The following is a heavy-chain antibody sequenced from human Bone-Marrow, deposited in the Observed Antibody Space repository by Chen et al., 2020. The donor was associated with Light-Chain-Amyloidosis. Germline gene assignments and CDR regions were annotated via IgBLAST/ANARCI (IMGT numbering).Heavy chain of an antibody. D-gene: IGHD2-21*01. Sequence: KGSGYTXPNYGIGWVRQMPGKGLEWMGVIYPDDSDARXSXSFEGQVTISAXXXXXXXXXXXXXXXXXXXXXYYCARRRDGYNFDYWGQGTLVTVSS. CDR2: IYPDDSDA. CDR1: GYTXPNYG. V-gene: IGHV5-51*01. J-gene: IGHJ4*02. CDR3: ARRRDGYNFDY.